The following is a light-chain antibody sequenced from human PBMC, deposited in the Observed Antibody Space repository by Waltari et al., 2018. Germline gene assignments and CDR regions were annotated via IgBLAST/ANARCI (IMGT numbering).Light chain of an antibody. Sequence: VLTQSPGTLSLSPGERATLPCRASQSLTKRYLAWYQQNPGQAPRLLIYGASSRAAGIPDRFSGSGSGTDFTLTISRLEPEDFAVYYCQQYGSSVLYTFGQGTKLEIK. CDR1: QSLTKRY. CDR3: QQYGSSVLYT. J-gene: IGKJ2*01. CDR2: GAS. V-gene: IGKV3-20*01.